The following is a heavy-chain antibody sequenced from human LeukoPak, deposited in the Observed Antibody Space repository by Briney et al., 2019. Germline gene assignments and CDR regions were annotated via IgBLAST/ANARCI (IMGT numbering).Heavy chain of an antibody. CDR2: IYHSGTA. D-gene: IGHD4-17*01. CDR1: GGSLGRGGYY. V-gene: IGHV4-31*03. J-gene: IGHJ4*02. CDR3: ARGGDYGDYFVY. Sequence: TSETLSLTCTVFGGSLGRGGYYWNWIRQQPGQGLEWLGYIYHSGTARYNPSFKSRLNMSVDMSRNQFSLNLSSVTVADTALYYCARGGDYGDYFVYWGQGSMVSVSS.